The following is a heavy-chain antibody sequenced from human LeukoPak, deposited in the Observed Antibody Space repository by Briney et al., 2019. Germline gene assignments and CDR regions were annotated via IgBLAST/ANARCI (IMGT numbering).Heavy chain of an antibody. CDR1: GFTFRNYG. V-gene: IGHV3-30*03. D-gene: IGHD1-26*01. J-gene: IGHJ4*02. CDR2: ISYDGSNK. CDR3: ARNNGNYILDD. Sequence: PGRSLRLSCAASGFTFRNYGMHWVRQAPGKGLDWVAVISYDGSNKYYADSVKGRFTISRDNSKNTLYLQMNSLRAEDTARYYCARNNGNYILDDWGQGTLVTVSP.